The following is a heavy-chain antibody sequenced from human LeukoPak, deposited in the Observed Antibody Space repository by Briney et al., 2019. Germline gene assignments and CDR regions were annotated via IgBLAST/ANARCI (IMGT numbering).Heavy chain of an antibody. D-gene: IGHD5-12*01. CDR3: ASGGGYSGYDIPDY. J-gene: IGHJ4*02. CDR1: GYTFTSYA. V-gene: IGHV7-4-1*02. CDR2: INANTGNP. Sequence: ASVKVSCKASGYTFTSYAMNWVRQAPGQGLEWMGWINANTGNPTYAQGFTGRFVFSLDTSVSTAYLQISSLKAEDTAVYYCASGGGYSGYDIPDYWGQGTLVTVSS.